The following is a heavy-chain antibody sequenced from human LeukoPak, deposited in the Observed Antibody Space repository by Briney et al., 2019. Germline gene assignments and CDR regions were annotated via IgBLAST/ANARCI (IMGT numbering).Heavy chain of an antibody. V-gene: IGHV3-9*01. CDR2: ISWNSDSI. CDR1: GFIFDDYA. CDR3: ARDLRITFFGVVAATGGLDS. D-gene: IGHD3-3*01. J-gene: IGHJ4*02. Sequence: GGSLRLSCAASGFIFDDYAMHWVRQTPGKGLEWVSGISWNSDSIVYADSVKGRFTISRDNAKNSLYLQMNSLRSEDTALYYCARDLRITFFGVVAATGGLDSWGQGTLVTVSS.